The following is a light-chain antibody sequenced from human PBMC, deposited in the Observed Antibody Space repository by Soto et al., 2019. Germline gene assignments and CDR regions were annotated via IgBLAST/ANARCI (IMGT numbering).Light chain of an antibody. CDR1: QSISSW. V-gene: IGKV1-5*03. J-gene: IGKJ1*01. CDR3: QHYNSYSEA. Sequence: IQMTQSTSTPSASVGDRVTINCRASQSISSWLAWYKQKPGNAPKLXIYKASTLKSGVPSRFSGSGSGTDFTLTISSLQPDDFATYYCQHYNSYSEAFGQGTKVDI. CDR2: KAS.